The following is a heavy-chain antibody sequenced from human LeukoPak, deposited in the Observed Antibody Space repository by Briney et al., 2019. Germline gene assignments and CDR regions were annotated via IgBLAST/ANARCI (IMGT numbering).Heavy chain of an antibody. Sequence: ASVKVSCKASGYTFTDYHMHWVHQAAGQGLEWMGWINPNSGGTNYAQKFQGRVSMTRDTSTSTAYMELSRLRSDDTAVHYCVTVDSFGDYWGQGTLVTVSS. J-gene: IGHJ4*02. CDR2: INPNSGGT. D-gene: IGHD3-16*01. CDR3: VTVDSFGDY. V-gene: IGHV1-2*02. CDR1: GYTFTDYH.